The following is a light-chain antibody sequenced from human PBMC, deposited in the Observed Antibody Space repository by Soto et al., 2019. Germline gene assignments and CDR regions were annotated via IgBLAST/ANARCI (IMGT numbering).Light chain of an antibody. V-gene: IGKV3-11*01. Sequence: EIVVTQSPATLSLSPGERATLSCRASQSVSSYLAWYQQKPGRAPRLLISGAFNRATGIPARFSGSGSGTDFTPTISSLEPEDFAVYYCHQRKSWPRTFGQGTKVDIK. CDR1: QSVSSY. CDR2: GAF. CDR3: HQRKSWPRT. J-gene: IGKJ1*01.